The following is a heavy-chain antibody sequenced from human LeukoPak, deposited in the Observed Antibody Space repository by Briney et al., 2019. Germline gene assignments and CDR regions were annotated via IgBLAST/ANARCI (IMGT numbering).Heavy chain of an antibody. J-gene: IGHJ4*02. CDR1: GFTTSSYN. Sequence: PGGSLRLSCAASGFTTSSYNMHWVRQAPGKGLEWVSSISGSSNFIYYTDSVKGRFTISRDNAKNSLYLQMNTLRADDTAVYYCARIGGALLRLDYWGQGTLVTVSS. CDR3: ARIGGALLRLDY. D-gene: IGHD1-26*01. CDR2: ISGSSNFI. V-gene: IGHV3-21*01.